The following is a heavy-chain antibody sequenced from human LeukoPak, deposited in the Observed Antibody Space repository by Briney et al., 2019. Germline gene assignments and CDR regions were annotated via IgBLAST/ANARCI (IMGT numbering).Heavy chain of an antibody. D-gene: IGHD2-2*03. V-gene: IGHV5-51*01. CDR1: WFRFTSYW. CDR3: ARQGLQVDIVVVPALGY. Sequence: GESLKISCKSSWFRFTSYWIGWVRQMPGKGLEWMGIIYPGDSDTRYSPSFQGQVPISADKSISTAYLQWSSLKASDTAMYYCARQGLQVDIVVVPALGYWGQGTLVTVSS. J-gene: IGHJ4*02. CDR2: IYPGDSDT.